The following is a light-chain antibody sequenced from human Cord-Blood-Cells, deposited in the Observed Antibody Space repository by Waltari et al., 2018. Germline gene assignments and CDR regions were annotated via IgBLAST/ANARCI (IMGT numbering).Light chain of an antibody. CDR1: SSDVGGYNL. Sequence: QSALTQPASVSGSPGQSLTISCTGTSSDVGGYNLVSWYQQHPGKAPKLMIYEVSKRPSVVSNRFSGSKSGNTASLTISGLQAEDEADYYCCSYAGSRVFGGGTKLTVL. J-gene: IGLJ3*02. CDR2: EVS. CDR3: CSYAGSRV. V-gene: IGLV2-23*02.